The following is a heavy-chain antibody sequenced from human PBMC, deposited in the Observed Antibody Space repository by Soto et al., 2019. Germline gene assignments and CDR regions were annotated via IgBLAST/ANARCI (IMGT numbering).Heavy chain of an antibody. Sequence: QVQLVQSGAEVKKPWASVKVSCKASGYTFTSYGISWVRQAPGPGLEWMGWISAYNGNTNYAQKLQGRVTMTTDTSTSTAYMELRSLRSDDTAVYYCAREYYYDSSGYYYDYWGQGTLVTVSS. CDR1: GYTFTSYG. CDR3: AREYYYDSSGYYYDY. D-gene: IGHD3-22*01. V-gene: IGHV1-18*01. J-gene: IGHJ4*02. CDR2: ISAYNGNT.